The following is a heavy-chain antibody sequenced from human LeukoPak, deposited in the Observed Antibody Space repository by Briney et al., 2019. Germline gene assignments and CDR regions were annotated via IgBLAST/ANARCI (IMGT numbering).Heavy chain of an antibody. CDR2: IIPIFGTA. CDR3: ARDGYDYGDYGEHWFDP. CDR1: GGTFSSYA. V-gene: IGHV1-69*13. Sequence: ASVKVSCKASGGTFSSYAISWVRQAPGQGLEWMGGIIPIFGTANYAQKFQGRVTITADESTSTAYMELSSLRSEDTAVYYCARDGYDYGDYGEHWFDPWGQGTLVTVSS. D-gene: IGHD4-17*01. J-gene: IGHJ5*02.